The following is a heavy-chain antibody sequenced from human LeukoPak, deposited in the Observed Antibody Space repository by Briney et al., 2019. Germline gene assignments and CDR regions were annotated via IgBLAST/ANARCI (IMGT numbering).Heavy chain of an antibody. D-gene: IGHD2-21*01. CDR2: ISSSSSYI. Sequence: GGSLRLSCAASGFTFSSYSMTWVRQAPGKGLEWVSSISSSSSYIFYADSVKGRFTISRDNAKNSLYLQMNSLRAEDTAVYYCARRAYCGGDCYPYFMDVWGKGTMVTVSS. CDR3: ARRAYCGGDCYPYFMDV. CDR1: GFTFSSYS. J-gene: IGHJ6*03. V-gene: IGHV3-21*01.